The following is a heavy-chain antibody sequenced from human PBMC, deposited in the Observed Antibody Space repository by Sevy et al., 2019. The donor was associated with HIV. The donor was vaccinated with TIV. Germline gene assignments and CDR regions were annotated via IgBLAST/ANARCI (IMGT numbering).Heavy chain of an antibody. J-gene: IGHJ4*02. CDR2: LKQDGSEK. CDR3: VREGVGGYSYSLDC. V-gene: IGHV3-7*01. Sequence: GGSLRLSCAASGFSFSVYWMSWVRQAPGKGLEWVATLKQDGSEKYYVDSVKGRFTISRDNAKNSLYLQMKSLRGEDTAVYYCVREGVGGYSYSLDCWGQGTLVTVSS. D-gene: IGHD5-18*01. CDR1: GFSFSVYW.